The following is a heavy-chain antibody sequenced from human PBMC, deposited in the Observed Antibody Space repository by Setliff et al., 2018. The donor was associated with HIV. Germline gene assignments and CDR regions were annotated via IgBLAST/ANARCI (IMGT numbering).Heavy chain of an antibody. Sequence: GASVKVSCKASGGTFSSYAISWVRQAPGQGLEWMGRIIPIFGTANYAQRFQGRVTITADKSTSTAYMELSSLRSEDTAVYYCAQTPFGVVIDWFDPWGQGTLVTVS. CDR3: AQTPFGVVIDWFDP. CDR1: GGTFSSYA. J-gene: IGHJ5*02. CDR2: IIPIFGTA. D-gene: IGHD3-3*01. V-gene: IGHV1-69*06.